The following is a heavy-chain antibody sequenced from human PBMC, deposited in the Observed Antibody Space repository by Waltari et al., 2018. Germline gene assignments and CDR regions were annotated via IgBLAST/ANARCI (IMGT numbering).Heavy chain of an antibody. J-gene: IGHJ3*02. V-gene: IGHV3-21*01. CDR2: ISGSSRYI. CDR1: GFTFSAYS. CDR3: ARDLVPGDSDAFDI. D-gene: IGHD7-27*01. Sequence: DVQLVESGGGLVTPGGSLRRSCAASGFTFSAYSIVWFHQAPGKGLEWVSSISGSSRYIYYGDSMKGRFTVSRDNAKGSVYLQMTSLRVEDTAVYYCARDLVPGDSDAFDIWGPGTMVTVSS.